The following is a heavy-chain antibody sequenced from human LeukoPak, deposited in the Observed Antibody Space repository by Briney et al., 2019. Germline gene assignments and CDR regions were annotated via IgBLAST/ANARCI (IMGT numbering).Heavy chain of an antibody. CDR1: GYTFTSYY. CDR2: INPSGGST. Sequence: GASVKVSCKASGYTFTSYYMRWVRQAPGQGLEWMGIINPSGGSTSYAQKFQGRVTMTRDTSTSTVYMELSSLRSEDTAVYYCARPWASDAFDIWGQGTMVTVSS. D-gene: IGHD7-27*01. J-gene: IGHJ3*02. CDR3: ARPWASDAFDI. V-gene: IGHV1-46*01.